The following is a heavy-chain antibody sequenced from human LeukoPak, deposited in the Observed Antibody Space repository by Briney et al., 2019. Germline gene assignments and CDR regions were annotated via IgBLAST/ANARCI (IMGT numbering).Heavy chain of an antibody. CDR2: ISGSGDNT. CDR1: GFTFDDYG. D-gene: IGHD4-17*01. CDR3: ARGAAVTPPGEFDY. Sequence: GGSLRLSCAASGFTFDDYGMSWVRQAPGKGLEWISSISGSGDNTYYADSVKGRFTISRDNSKNTLYLQMNSLRAEDTAVYYCARGAAVTPPGEFDYWGQGTLVTISS. V-gene: IGHV3-23*01. J-gene: IGHJ4*02.